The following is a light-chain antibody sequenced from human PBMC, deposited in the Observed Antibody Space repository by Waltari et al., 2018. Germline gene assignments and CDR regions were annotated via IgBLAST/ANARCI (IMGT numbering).Light chain of an antibody. CDR2: DVA. J-gene: IGLJ2*01. Sequence: QSALTQPASVSGSPGQSITISCTGTSSDIGGYNYVSCYQQHPGKAPKLMIYDVARWPSGVSNRFSGSKSGNTASLTISGLQAEDEADYYCTSYTTTKTVVFGGGTKVTVL. CDR3: TSYTTTKTVV. CDR1: SSDIGGYNY. V-gene: IGLV2-14*01.